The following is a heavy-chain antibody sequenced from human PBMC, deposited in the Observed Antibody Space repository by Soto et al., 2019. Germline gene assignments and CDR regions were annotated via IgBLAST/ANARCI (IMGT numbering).Heavy chain of an antibody. Sequence: SVKVSCKASGYTFTSYDINWVRQATGQGLEWMGWMNPNSGNTGYAQKFQGRVTMTRNTSISTAYMELSSLRSEDTAVYYCARSIWSGYYSIPYWGQGTLVTVSS. V-gene: IGHV1-8*01. J-gene: IGHJ4*02. CDR2: MNPNSGNT. CDR3: ARSIWSGYYSIPY. D-gene: IGHD3-3*01. CDR1: GYTFTSYD.